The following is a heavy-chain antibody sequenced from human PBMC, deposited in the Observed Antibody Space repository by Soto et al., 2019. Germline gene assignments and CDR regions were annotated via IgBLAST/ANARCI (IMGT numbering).Heavy chain of an antibody. V-gene: IGHV4-31*01. CDR1: GGSISSGGYY. Sequence: QVQLQESGPGLVKPSQTLSLTCTVSGGSISSGGYYWRWIRQHPGKGLEWIWYIYYSGSTYYNPSLKSLVTIAVDTSKNQFSLKLSSVTAADTAVYYCARESRLVGIDYWGQGTLVTVSS. CDR2: IYYSGST. CDR3: ARESRLVGIDY. J-gene: IGHJ4*02. D-gene: IGHD2-15*01.